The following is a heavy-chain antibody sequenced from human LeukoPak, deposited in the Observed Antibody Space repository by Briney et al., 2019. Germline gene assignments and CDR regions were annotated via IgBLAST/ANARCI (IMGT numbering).Heavy chain of an antibody. D-gene: IGHD5-12*01. CDR2: IIGSSGDT. J-gene: IGHJ4*02. CDR1: GFRFSNFA. CDR3: AKGAYDYIEMGYFDD. Sequence: GGSLRLSCAASGFRFSNFAMSWARQAPGKGLEWVSLIIGSSGDTLYADSVKGRFTISRDISKNRLYLQMNSLRAEDTALYYCAKGAYDYIEMGYFDDWGQGTLVTVSS. V-gene: IGHV3-23*01.